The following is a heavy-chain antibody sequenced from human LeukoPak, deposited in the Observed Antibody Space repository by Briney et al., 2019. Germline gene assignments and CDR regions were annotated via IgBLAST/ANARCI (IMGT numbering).Heavy chain of an antibody. CDR3: ARQAVAYYSYMDV. CDR2: IYYTGST. V-gene: IGHV4-39*07. D-gene: IGHD6-19*01. CDR1: SGSISSSTYY. J-gene: IGHJ6*03. Sequence: PSETLSLTCTVSSGSISSSTYYWGWIRQPPGKGLEWIGTIYYTGSTYYNPSLKSRVTISVDTSKNQFSLKLSSVTAADTAVYYCARQAVAYYSYMDVWDKGTTVTISS.